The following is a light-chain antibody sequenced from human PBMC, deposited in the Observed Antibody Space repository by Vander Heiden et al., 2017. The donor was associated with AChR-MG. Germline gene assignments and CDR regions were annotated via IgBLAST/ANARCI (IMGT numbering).Light chain of an antibody. CDR3: QQNDITPWT. CDR1: QTISTY. J-gene: IGKJ1*01. Sequence: DIQMTQSPSSLSASVGDRVTITCRASQTISTYLNWYQQKPGRAPNLLIYAASSLQSGVPSRFSGSGSGTDFTLTISSLQPEDFATYYCQQNDITPWTFGQGFKVEIK. V-gene: IGKV1-39*01. CDR2: AAS.